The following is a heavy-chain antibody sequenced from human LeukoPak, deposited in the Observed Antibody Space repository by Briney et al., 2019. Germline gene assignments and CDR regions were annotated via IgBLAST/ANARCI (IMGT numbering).Heavy chain of an antibody. J-gene: IGHJ4*02. CDR1: GFTFSSYW. Sequence: EESLRLSCAASGFTFSSYWMSWVRQAPGKGLEWVANIKQDGSEKYYVDSVKGRFTISRDNAKNSLYLQMNSLRAEDTAVYYCARVHSIFGVVMYYFDYWGQGTLVTVSS. V-gene: IGHV3-7*01. CDR2: IKQDGSEK. CDR3: ARVHSIFGVVMYYFDY. D-gene: IGHD3-3*02.